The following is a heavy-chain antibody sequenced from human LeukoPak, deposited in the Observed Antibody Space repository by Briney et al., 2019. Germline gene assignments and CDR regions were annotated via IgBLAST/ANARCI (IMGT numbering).Heavy chain of an antibody. D-gene: IGHD3-16*02. CDR2: IYHSGST. Sequence: PSETLSLTCAVSGGPISSGGYSWSWIRQPPGKGLEWIGYIYHSGSTYYNPSLKSRVTISVDRSKNQFSLKLSSVTAADTAVYYCARVRLGELSLYKDPYYFDYWGQGTLVTVSS. CDR1: GGPISSGGYS. J-gene: IGHJ4*02. CDR3: ARVRLGELSLYKDPYYFDY. V-gene: IGHV4-30-2*01.